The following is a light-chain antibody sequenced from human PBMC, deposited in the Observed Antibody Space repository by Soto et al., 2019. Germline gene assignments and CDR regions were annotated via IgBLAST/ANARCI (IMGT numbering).Light chain of an antibody. CDR3: QQYNNSSWP. CDR2: KAS. CDR1: QSISSW. J-gene: IGKJ1*01. Sequence: DIQMTQSPSTLSASVGDRVTITCRASQSISSWLAWYQQKPGKAPKLLIYKASSLESGVPSRFSGSGSGTDCTLTISSLQPDDFATYYCQQYNNSSWPFGQGTKVEIK. V-gene: IGKV1-5*03.